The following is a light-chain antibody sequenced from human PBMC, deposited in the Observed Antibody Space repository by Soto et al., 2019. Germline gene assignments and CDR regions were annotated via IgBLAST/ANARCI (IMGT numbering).Light chain of an antibody. V-gene: IGLV2-23*02. J-gene: IGLJ1*01. CDR3: CSYAGSSTYV. CDR1: SSDVGSYNL. CDR2: EVS. Sequence: HSVLTQPASVSGSPGQSITISRTGTSSDVGSYNLVSWYQQHPGKAPKLMIYEVSKRPPGVSNRFSGSKSGNTASLTISGLQAEDEADYYCCSYAGSSTYVFGTGTKVTVL.